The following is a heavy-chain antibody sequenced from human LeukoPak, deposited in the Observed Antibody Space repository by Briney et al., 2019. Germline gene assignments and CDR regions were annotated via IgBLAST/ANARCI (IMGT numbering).Heavy chain of an antibody. Sequence: SGTLSLTCAVSGYSISSGYYWGWIRQPPGKGLEWIGSIYHSGSTYYNPSLKSRVTISVDTSKNQFSLKLSSVTAADTAVYYCARGGIRHNYYYGMDVWGKGTTVTVSS. J-gene: IGHJ6*04. D-gene: IGHD3-16*01. CDR1: GYSISSGYY. CDR2: IYHSGST. V-gene: IGHV4-38-2*01. CDR3: ARGGIRHNYYYGMDV.